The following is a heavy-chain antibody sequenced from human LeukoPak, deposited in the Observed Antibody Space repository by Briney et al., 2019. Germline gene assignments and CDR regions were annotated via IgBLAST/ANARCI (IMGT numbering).Heavy chain of an antibody. CDR2: IYYSGST. J-gene: IGHJ6*03. D-gene: IGHD3-10*01. CDR1: GGSISSSSYY. Sequence: SETLSLTCTVSGGSISSSSYYWGWIRQPPGKGLEWIGSIYYSGSTYYNPSLKSRVTISVDTSKNQFSLKLSSVTAADTAVYYCARDAGPGITMVRGVIITPYYYYMDVWGKGTTVTISS. V-gene: IGHV4-39*07. CDR3: ARDAGPGITMVRGVIITPYYYYMDV.